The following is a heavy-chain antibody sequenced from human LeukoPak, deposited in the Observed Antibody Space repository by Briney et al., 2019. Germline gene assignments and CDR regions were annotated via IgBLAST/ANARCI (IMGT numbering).Heavy chain of an antibody. Sequence: ASVNLSCNASGFTFTSCALQWVRHPRAQRHVWIGCIVVDSGNTNYAQKFQERVTITRDMSPSTAYVDLRSLSSEHTAVYYCAAETYDRSGCYYFDYWGQGTLVTVSS. V-gene: IGHV1-58*01. CDR2: IVVDSGNT. D-gene: IGHD3-22*01. J-gene: IGHJ4*02. CDR3: AAETYDRSGCYYFDY. CDR1: GFTFTSCA.